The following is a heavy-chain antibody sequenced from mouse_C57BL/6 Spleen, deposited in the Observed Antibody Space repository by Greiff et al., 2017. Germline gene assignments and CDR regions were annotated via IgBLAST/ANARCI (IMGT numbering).Heavy chain of an antibody. J-gene: IGHJ1*03. CDR1: GFTFSDYY. V-gene: IGHV5-16*01. CDR2: INYDGSST. CDR3: ARDGVVAWYFDV. Sequence: EVKLVESEGGLVQPGSSMKLSCTASGFTFSDYYMAWVRQVPEKGLEWVANINYDGSSTYYLDSLKSRFIISRDNAKNILYLQMSSLKSEDTATYYCARDGVVAWYFDVWGTGTTVTVSS. D-gene: IGHD1-1*01.